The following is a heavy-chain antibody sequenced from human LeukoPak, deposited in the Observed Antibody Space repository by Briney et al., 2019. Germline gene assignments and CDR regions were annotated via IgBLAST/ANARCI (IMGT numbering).Heavy chain of an antibody. J-gene: IGHJ4*02. V-gene: IGHV3-21*01. CDR3: ARDHQVFWSGYCCFDY. CDR1: GFSFSKYS. CDR2: ISSSSSYI. D-gene: IGHD3-3*01. Sequence: GGSLRLSCVASGFSFSKYSMSWVRQAPGKGLEWVSSISSSSSYIYYADSVKGRFTISRDNAKNSLYLQMNSLRAEDTAVYYCARDHQVFWSGYCCFDYWGQGTLVTVSS.